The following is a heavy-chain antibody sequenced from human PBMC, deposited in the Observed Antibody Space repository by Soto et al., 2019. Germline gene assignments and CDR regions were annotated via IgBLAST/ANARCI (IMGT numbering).Heavy chain of an antibody. Sequence: GGSLRLSCAASGFTFSSYSMNWVRQAPGKGLEWVSSISSSSYIHYADSVKGRFTISRDNAKNSLYLQMNSLRAEDTAVYYCARDERIAAAGSGYYYYGMDVWGQGTTVTVSS. V-gene: IGHV3-21*01. CDR2: ISSSSYI. D-gene: IGHD6-13*01. CDR3: ARDERIAAAGSGYYYYGMDV. CDR1: GFTFSSYS. J-gene: IGHJ6*02.